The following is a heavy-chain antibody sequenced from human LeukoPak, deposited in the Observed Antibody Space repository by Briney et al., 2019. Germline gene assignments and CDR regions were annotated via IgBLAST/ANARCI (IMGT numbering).Heavy chain of an antibody. CDR2: INHSGST. J-gene: IGHJ4*02. CDR3: ARGGPFWSGYPRYDY. CDR1: GYSISSAYY. D-gene: IGHD3-3*01. Sequence: PSETLSLTCSVSGYSISSAYYWGWIRQPPGKGLEWIGEINHSGSTNYNPSLKSRVTISVDTSKNQFSLKLSSVTAADTAVYYCARGGPFWSGYPRYDYWGQGTLVTVSS. V-gene: IGHV4-38-2*02.